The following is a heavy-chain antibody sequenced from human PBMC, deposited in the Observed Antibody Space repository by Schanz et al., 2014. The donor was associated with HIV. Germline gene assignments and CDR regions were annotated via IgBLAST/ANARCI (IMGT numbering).Heavy chain of an antibody. CDR1: GFTFSSYA. V-gene: IGHV3-30*18. CDR3: AKSGNGRSLDF. D-gene: IGHD3-10*01. J-gene: IGHJ4*02. Sequence: VQLLESGGGLVQPGGSLRLSCAASGFTFSSYAMHWVRQAPGKGLEWVAIISSDGSYKYYADSVKGRFTISRDNSKNTLYLQMNSLRAEDTAVFYCAKSGNGRSLDFWGQGTLLTVSP. CDR2: ISSDGSYK.